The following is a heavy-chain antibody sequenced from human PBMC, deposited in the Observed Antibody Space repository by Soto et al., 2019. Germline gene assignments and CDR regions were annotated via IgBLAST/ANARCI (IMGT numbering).Heavy chain of an antibody. J-gene: IGHJ6*02. Sequence: ASVKVSCKSSGYTFTSYYIHWVRQAPGQGLEWIGIINPSGDSTSYEQKFQGRVTMTRDTSTSTVYMELSSLRSEVMVVFYCARDTYSSSWYSFGSLDVWGQGTTVTVSS. V-gene: IGHV1-46*01. CDR3: ARDTYSSSWYSFGSLDV. D-gene: IGHD6-13*01. CDR1: GYTFTSYY. CDR2: INPSGDST.